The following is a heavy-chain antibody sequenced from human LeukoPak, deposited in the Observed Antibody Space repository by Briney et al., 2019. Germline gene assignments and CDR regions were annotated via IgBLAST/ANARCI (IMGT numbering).Heavy chain of an antibody. V-gene: IGHV7-4-1*02. CDR3: ARANLWFGELGWIDP. Sequence: ASVKVSCKASGYKFTNYGISWVRQAPGQGLEWMGWINTNTGNPTYAQGFTGRFVFSLDTSVSTAYLQISSLKADDTAVYYCARANLWFGELGWIDPWGQGTLVTVSS. CDR1: GYKFTNYG. CDR2: INTNTGNP. J-gene: IGHJ5*02. D-gene: IGHD3-10*01.